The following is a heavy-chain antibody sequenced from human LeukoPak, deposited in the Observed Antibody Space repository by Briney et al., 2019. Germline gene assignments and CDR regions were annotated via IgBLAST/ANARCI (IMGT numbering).Heavy chain of an antibody. CDR3: AKRIQSAMATGY. CDR2: ISSSSSYI. J-gene: IGHJ4*02. V-gene: IGHV3-21*04. D-gene: IGHD5-18*01. Sequence: GGSLRLSCAASGFTFSGYSMNWVRQAPGKGLEWVSSISSSSSYIYYADSMKGRFTISRDNVKNSLFLQMNSLRAEDTAVYYCAKRIQSAMATGYWGQGTLVTVSS. CDR1: GFTFSGYS.